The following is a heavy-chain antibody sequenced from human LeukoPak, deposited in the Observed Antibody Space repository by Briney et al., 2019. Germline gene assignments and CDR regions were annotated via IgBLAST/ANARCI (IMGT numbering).Heavy chain of an antibody. Sequence: SETLSLTCSVSDGSINNSRYYWGWVRQPPGKGLEWIGNIYYSGSTNYNPSLKSRVTISVDTSKNQFSLKLSSVTAADTAVYYCTRGSIAYYYMDVWGKGTTVAISS. D-gene: IGHD3-22*01. J-gene: IGHJ6*03. CDR1: DGSINNSRYY. CDR3: TRGSIAYYYMDV. CDR2: IYYSGST. V-gene: IGHV4-61*05.